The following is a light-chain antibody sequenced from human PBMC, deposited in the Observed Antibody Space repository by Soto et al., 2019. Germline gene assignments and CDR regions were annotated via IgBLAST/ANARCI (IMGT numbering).Light chain of an antibody. CDR2: HAS. CDR1: ESVDIY. Sequence: ETVLTQSPATLSLSPGETATLSCRASESVDIYLAWYQQKPGQAPRLLIYHASNSATGIPARFSGSGAGTDFTLTISSLEPEDSSVYYCQQRRNWPPLTFGGGTRVEI. V-gene: IGKV3-11*01. CDR3: QQRRNWPPLT. J-gene: IGKJ4*01.